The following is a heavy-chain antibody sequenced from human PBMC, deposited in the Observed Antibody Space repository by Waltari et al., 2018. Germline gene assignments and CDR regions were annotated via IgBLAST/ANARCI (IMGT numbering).Heavy chain of an antibody. V-gene: IGHV3-30*02. CDR2: ICFDGSDK. D-gene: IGHD2-2*02. CDR1: GFTFSNFG. Sequence: QVNLVESGGGVVQPGGSLRLSCATSGFTFSNFGMHWVRPAPGKGLEWVALICFDGSDKFYADSVRGRFTISRDNSARTLYLDMDSLRLDDTAMYYCAKDAFGNTYLDFWGQGTLVTVSS. CDR3: AKDAFGNTYLDF. J-gene: IGHJ4*02.